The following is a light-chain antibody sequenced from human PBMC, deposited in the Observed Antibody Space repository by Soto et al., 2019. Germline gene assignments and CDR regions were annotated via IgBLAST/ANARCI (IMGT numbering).Light chain of an antibody. J-gene: IGKJ4*01. CDR1: QNIRTW. CDR2: DAS. V-gene: IGKV1-5*01. Sequence: DFQMTQSPSTLSASVGDRVTITCRASQNIRTWLAWYQQKPGKAPMLLIYDASTLETGVPSRFSGSGSGTKFTLHISSLQPDDFATYYRQQYNSFFGGGTKVEIK. CDR3: QQYNSF.